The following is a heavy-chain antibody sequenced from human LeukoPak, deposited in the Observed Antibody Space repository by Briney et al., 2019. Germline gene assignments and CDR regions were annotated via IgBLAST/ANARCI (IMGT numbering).Heavy chain of an antibody. Sequence: GGPLRLSCAASGFTFSSYSMNWVRQAAGNGLEWVSSISSSSIYIYYADSVKGRFTISRDNAKNSLYLQMNSLRAEDTAVYYCARGRDYDSSGYYPDFDYWGQGTLVTVSS. V-gene: IGHV3-21*01. CDR2: ISSSSIYI. D-gene: IGHD3-22*01. CDR3: ARGRDYDSSGYYPDFDY. J-gene: IGHJ4*02. CDR1: GFTFSSYS.